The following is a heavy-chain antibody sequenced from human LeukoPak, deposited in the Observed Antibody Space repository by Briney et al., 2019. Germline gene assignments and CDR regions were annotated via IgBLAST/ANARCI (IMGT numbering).Heavy chain of an antibody. CDR3: ARALDSSSSRYQAFEE. CDR2: ISGSGGST. D-gene: IGHD2-2*01. V-gene: IGHV3-23*01. Sequence: GGSLRLSRAASGFTFSSYAMSWVRQAPGKGLEWVSGISGSGGSTYYADSVKGRFTISRDNSKNTLYLQMNSLRAEDTAVYYCARALDSSSSRYQAFEEWGQGTLVTVSS. J-gene: IGHJ4*02. CDR1: GFTFSSYA.